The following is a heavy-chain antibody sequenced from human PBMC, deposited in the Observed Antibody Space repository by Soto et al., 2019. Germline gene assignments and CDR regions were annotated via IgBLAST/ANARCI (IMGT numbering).Heavy chain of an antibody. Sequence: PSETLSLTCTVSGGSISSGYWSWIRQPPGKGLEWIGYFHDSGFTNYNTSLRRRVTISVDTSDNQLSLKLTSVTAADTAVYYCAKESIGGWVLHWGQGTLVTVSS. D-gene: IGHD6-19*01. V-gene: IGHV4-59*01. CDR3: AKESIGGWVLH. CDR1: GGSISSGY. J-gene: IGHJ4*02. CDR2: FHDSGFT.